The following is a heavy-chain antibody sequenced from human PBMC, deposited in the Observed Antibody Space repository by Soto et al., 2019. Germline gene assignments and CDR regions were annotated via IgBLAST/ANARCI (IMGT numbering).Heavy chain of an antibody. Sequence: GESLKISCKGSGYTFTNYWIDWARQLPGKGLEWLGLIYPGDSDTKYNPSFQGQVTISADKSITTTYLRWTSLKASDTAIYYCAAPIFYYGMDVWGQWTTVTLTS. V-gene: IGHV5-51*01. CDR1: GYTFTNYW. D-gene: IGHD3-10*01. CDR3: AAPIFYYGMDV. J-gene: IGHJ6*02. CDR2: IYPGDSDT.